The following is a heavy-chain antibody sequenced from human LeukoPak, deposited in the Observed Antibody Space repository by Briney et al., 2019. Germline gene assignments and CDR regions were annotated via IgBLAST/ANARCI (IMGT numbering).Heavy chain of an antibody. Sequence: ASVKVSCKASGYTFTSYGISWVRQAPGQGLEWMGWISAYNGNTNYAQKLQGRVTMTTDTSTSTAYMELRSLRSDDTAVYYCARGERPGYCSSTSCYLFDPWGKGTLVTVSS. D-gene: IGHD2-2*01. CDR1: GYTFTSYG. CDR2: ISAYNGNT. V-gene: IGHV1-18*01. CDR3: ARGERPGYCSSTSCYLFDP. J-gene: IGHJ5*02.